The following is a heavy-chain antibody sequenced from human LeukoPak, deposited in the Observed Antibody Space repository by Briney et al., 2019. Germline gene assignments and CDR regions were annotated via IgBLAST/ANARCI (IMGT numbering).Heavy chain of an antibody. J-gene: IGHJ4*02. D-gene: IGHD2-2*01. Sequence: EASVKVSFKASGYTFTDYYMHWVRQAPGQGLEWMGGINPNSGGTNYAQKFQGRGTMTRDTSINTAYMELSRLRSDDTAVYYCARIKSTSLDYWGQGTLVTVSS. V-gene: IGHV1-2*02. CDR2: INPNSGGT. CDR3: ARIKSTSLDY. CDR1: GYTFTDYY.